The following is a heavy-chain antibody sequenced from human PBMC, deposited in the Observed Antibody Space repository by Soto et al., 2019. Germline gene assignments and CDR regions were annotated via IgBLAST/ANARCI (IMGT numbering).Heavy chain of an antibody. CDR2: IHEDGSEK. D-gene: IGHD1-26*01. CDR1: GFTFSNYW. J-gene: IGHJ4*02. CDR3: ARDRTETVPPTAERGHIYYDACDY. V-gene: IGHV3-7*01. Sequence: EVQLVESGGGLVQPGGSLRLSCAVSGFTFSNYWMTWVRQAPGKRLEWVANIHEDGSEKNYADSVKGRFSVSRDNAKNTLHLQMNSLRGEDTAVYYCARDRTETVPPTAERGHIYYDACDYWGLGTLVTVSS.